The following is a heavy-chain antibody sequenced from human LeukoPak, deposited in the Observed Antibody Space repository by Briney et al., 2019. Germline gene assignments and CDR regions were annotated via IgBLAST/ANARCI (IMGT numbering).Heavy chain of an antibody. CDR3: ARGRLPAATRGWFDP. V-gene: IGHV3-21*01. J-gene: IGHJ5*02. D-gene: IGHD2-2*01. CDR2: ISSSSSYI. Sequence: GGSLRLSCAASGFTFSSYAMSWVRQAPGKGLEWVSSISSSSSYIYYADSVKGRFTISRDNAKNSLYLQMNSLRAEDTAVYYCARGRLPAATRGWFDPWGQGTLVTVSS. CDR1: GFTFSSYA.